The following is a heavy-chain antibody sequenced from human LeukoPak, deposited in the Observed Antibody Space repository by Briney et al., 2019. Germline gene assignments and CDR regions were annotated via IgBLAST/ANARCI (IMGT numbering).Heavy chain of an antibody. CDR3: ARDPNHYDFWSGGPSDYYGMDV. D-gene: IGHD3-3*01. Sequence: SETLSLTCTVSGGSISSGSFYWSWIRQPAGKGLEWVGCIYASGSYNYTPSLKSRVTISVATSKNQFSLKLSSVTAADTAVYYCARDPNHYDFWSGGPSDYYGMDVWGQGTTVTVSS. CDR2: IYASGSY. CDR1: GGSISSGSFY. J-gene: IGHJ6*02. V-gene: IGHV4-61*02.